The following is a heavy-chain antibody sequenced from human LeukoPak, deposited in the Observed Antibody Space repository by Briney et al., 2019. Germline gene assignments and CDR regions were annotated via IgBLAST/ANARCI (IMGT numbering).Heavy chain of an antibody. V-gene: IGHV3-23*01. J-gene: IGHJ5*02. Sequence: GGSLRLSCAASGLTFSNYAVTWVCQAPRKGLEWVSFISGSGGSTYYADSVKGRFTISRDNSKNTLSLQMNSLREEPWAVEYRARMPPRSGASYRSLFDPWGQGTLVTVSS. CDR1: GLTFSNYA. CDR3: ARMPPRSGASYRSLFDP. D-gene: IGHD6-19*01. CDR2: ISGSGGST.